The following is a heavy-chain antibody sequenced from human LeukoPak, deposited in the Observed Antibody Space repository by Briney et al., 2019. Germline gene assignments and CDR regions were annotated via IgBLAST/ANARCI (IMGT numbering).Heavy chain of an antibody. V-gene: IGHV3-7*01. D-gene: IGHD3-16*01. J-gene: IGHJ4*02. CDR1: GFTFSSYW. CDR2: IKQDGSEK. CDR3: ARVVCALCYDWGGFDC. Sequence: GGSLRLFCAASGFTFSSYWMSWVRQAPGKGLEWVANIKQDGSEKYYVDSVKGRFTISRDNAKNSLYLQMNSLRAEDTAVYYCARVVCALCYDWGGFDCWGQGTLVTVSS.